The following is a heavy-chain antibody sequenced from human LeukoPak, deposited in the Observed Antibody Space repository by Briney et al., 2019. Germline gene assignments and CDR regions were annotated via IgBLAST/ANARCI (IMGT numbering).Heavy chain of an antibody. J-gene: IGHJ6*02. CDR3: ARISSSGSDYYGMDV. V-gene: IGHV4-61*05. D-gene: IGHD6-19*01. Sequence: SETLSLTCTVSGGSISSSSYYWGWIRQPPGKGLEWIGYIYYSGSTNYNPSLKSRVTISVDTSKNQFSLKLSSVTAADTAVYYCARISSSGSDYYGMDVWGQGTTVTVSS. CDR2: IYYSGST. CDR1: GGSISSSSYY.